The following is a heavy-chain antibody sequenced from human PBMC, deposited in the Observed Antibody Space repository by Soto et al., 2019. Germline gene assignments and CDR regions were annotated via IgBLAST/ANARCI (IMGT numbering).Heavy chain of an antibody. V-gene: IGHV3-30*18. CDR3: TKDGGGMYSSGWYYFAY. CDR2: ISYDGSNK. D-gene: IGHD6-19*01. Sequence: QVQLVESGGGVVQPGRSLRLSCAASGFTFSSYGMHWVRQAPGKGLEWVAVISYDGSNKYYADSVKGRFTISRDNSKNTLYLQMNSLRAEDTAVYYCTKDGGGMYSSGWYYFAYWGQGTLVTVSS. J-gene: IGHJ4*02. CDR1: GFTFSSYG.